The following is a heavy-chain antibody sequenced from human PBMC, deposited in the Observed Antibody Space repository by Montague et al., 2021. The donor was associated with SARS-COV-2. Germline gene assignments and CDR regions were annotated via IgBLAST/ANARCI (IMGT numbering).Heavy chain of an antibody. CDR2: IYYSGST. V-gene: IGHV4-59*01. CDR3: AGAFPRWLQFDPYFDY. CDR1: GGSISSYY. D-gene: IGHD5-24*01. J-gene: IGHJ4*02. Sequence: SETLSLTCTVSGGSISSYYWSWIRQPPGKGLEWIGYIYYSGSTNXNPSLKSRVTISVDTSKNQFSLKLSSVTAADTAVYYCAGAFPRWLQFDPYFDYWGQGTLVTVSS.